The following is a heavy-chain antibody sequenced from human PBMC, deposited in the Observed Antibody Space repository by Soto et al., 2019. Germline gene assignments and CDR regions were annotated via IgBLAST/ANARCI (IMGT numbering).Heavy chain of an antibody. V-gene: IGHV3-23*04. CDR2: ASGRGDRT. CDR1: GFTFSSYS. D-gene: IGHD3-16*01. Sequence: EVQLVQSGGGLVQPGGSLGLSCTASGFTFSSYSMTWVRLSPGKGLAWVSAASGRGDRTSYADSVSGRYTISRDNSKNSLFLQMNNLRVQDTALYYCGNDMGTGWGRYHLFVYWGQGVLVTVSS. CDR3: GNDMGTGWGRYHLFVY. J-gene: IGHJ4*02.